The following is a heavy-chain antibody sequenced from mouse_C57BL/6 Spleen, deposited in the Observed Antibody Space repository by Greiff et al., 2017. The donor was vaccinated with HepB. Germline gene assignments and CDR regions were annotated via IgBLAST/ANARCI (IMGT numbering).Heavy chain of an antibody. V-gene: IGHV1-55*01. CDR2: IYPGSGST. CDR3: ASPHYYGSSYGFAY. D-gene: IGHD1-1*01. J-gene: IGHJ3*01. Sequence: VKLQQPGAELVKPGASVKMSCKASGYTFTSYWITWVKQRPGQGLEWIGDIYPGSGSTNYNEKFKSKATLTVDTSSSTAYMQLSSLTSEDSAVYYCASPHYYGSSYGFAYWGQGTLVTVSA. CDR1: GYTFTSYW.